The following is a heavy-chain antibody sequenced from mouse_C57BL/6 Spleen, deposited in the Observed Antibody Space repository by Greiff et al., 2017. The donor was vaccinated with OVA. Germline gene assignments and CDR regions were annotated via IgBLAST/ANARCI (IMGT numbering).Heavy chain of an antibody. CDR3: ARGRIYDGYPRAMDY. CDR1: GYTFTSYW. D-gene: IGHD2-3*01. V-gene: IGHV1-69*01. CDR2: IDPSDSYT. J-gene: IGHJ4*01. Sequence: VQLQQPGAELVMPGASVKLSCKASGYTFTSYWMHWVKQRPGQGLEWIGEIDPSDSYTNYNQKFKGKSTLTVDKSSSTAYMQLSSLTAEDSAVYYCARGRIYDGYPRAMDYWGQGTSVTVSS.